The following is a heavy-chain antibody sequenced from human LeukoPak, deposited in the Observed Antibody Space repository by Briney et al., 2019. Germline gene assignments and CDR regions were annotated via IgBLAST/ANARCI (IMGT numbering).Heavy chain of an antibody. J-gene: IGHJ4*02. D-gene: IGHD5-18*01. V-gene: IGHV3-21*01. CDR2: ITDSSSK. CDR3: ARTLVGFSYGKIDY. Sequence: PGGSLRLSCAASGFTFSSYAMSWVRQAPGKGLEWVSSITDSSSKYYADSVKGRFTISRDNARNSLYLQMDSLRAEDTTVYYCARTLVGFSYGKIDYWGQGTLVTVSS. CDR1: GFTFSSYA.